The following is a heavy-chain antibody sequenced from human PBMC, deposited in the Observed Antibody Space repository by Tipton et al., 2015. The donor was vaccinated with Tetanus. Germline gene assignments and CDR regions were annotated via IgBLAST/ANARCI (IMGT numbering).Heavy chain of an antibody. CDR3: ARDQARGARGWNYFGY. D-gene: IGHD1-26*01. J-gene: IGHJ4*02. CDR2: IYYSGST. V-gene: IGHV4-31*03. Sequence: TLSLTCTVSGGSISSGGYYWSWIRQHPGKGLEWIGDIYYSGSTYYNPSLKSRVTISVDTSKNHFSLKLNSVTAADTAVYYCARDQARGARGWNYFGYWGQGTLVTVSS. CDR1: GGSISSGGYY.